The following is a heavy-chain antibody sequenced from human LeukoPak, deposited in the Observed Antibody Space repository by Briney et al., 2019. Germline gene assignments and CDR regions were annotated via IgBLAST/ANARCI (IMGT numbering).Heavy chain of an antibody. CDR1: GFTFSSYA. D-gene: IGHD3-22*01. V-gene: IGHV3-23*01. CDR2: MGGSGGST. CDR3: AKDFHDSSGYHGPDAFDI. J-gene: IGHJ3*02. Sequence: GGSLRLSCAASGFTFSSYAMSGVRQAPGKGLEWVSAMGGSGGSTYYADSGMGRFTISRDHSKNPLYLQMNPLRAEDTAVYHCAKDFHDSSGYHGPDAFDIWGQGTMVTVSS.